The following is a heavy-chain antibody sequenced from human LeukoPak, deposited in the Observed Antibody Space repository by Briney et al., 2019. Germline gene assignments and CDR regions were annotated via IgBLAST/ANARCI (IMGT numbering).Heavy chain of an antibody. CDR3: ATDRNSGKYYDY. Sequence: GGSLRLSCVVSGLRFRNYGMHWVRQAPGKGLEWVAVIYYDGSNQYYANSVKGRFTVSRDDAKNTLYLQMDSLRAEDTAVYYCATDRNSGKYYDYWGQGTLVTVSS. D-gene: IGHD1-26*01. J-gene: IGHJ4*02. CDR1: GLRFRNYG. CDR2: IYYDGSNQ. V-gene: IGHV3-33*01.